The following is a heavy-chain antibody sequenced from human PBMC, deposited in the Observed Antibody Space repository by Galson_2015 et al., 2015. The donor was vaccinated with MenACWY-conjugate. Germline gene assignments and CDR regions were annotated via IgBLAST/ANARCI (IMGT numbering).Heavy chain of an antibody. Sequence: SLRLSCAASGFSLRSCGMHWVRQAPGKGLEWLAVIWSNGINNYYADSVRGRFTISRDDSKHSLLLQMNSLRVDDTAVYYCAREREPFDAFDVWGQGTMVTVSS. CDR2: IWSNGINN. V-gene: IGHV3-33*01. CDR3: AREREPFDAFDV. CDR1: GFSLRSCG. D-gene: IGHD1-14*01. J-gene: IGHJ3*01.